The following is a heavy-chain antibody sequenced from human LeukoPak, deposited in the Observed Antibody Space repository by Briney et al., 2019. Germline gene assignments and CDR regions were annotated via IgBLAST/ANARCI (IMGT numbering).Heavy chain of an antibody. CDR3: TRALPYCSGGSCPAGV. J-gene: IGHJ4*02. V-gene: IGHV3-49*04. CDR2: IRSKAYGGTT. CDR1: GFTFGDYA. D-gene: IGHD2-15*01. Sequence: RGRSLRLPCTASGFTFGDYAMSWVRQAPGKGLEWVGFIRSKAYGGTTEYAASVKGRFTISRDDSKSIAYLQMNSLKTEDTAVYYCTRALPYCSGGSCPAGVWGQGTLVTVSS.